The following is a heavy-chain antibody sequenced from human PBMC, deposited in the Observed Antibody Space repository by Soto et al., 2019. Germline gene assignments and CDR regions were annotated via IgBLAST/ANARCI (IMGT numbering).Heavy chain of an antibody. CDR3: ARYRDIVVVPAAINYYMDV. CDR1: GFTFSSYS. D-gene: IGHD2-2*01. V-gene: IGHV3-21*01. J-gene: IGHJ6*03. Sequence: GGSLRLSCAASGFTFSSYSMNWVRPAPGKGLEWVSSISSSSSYIYYADSVKGRFTISRDNAKNSLYLQMNSLRAEDTAVYYCARYRDIVVVPAAINYYMDVWGKGTTVTVSS. CDR2: ISSSSSYI.